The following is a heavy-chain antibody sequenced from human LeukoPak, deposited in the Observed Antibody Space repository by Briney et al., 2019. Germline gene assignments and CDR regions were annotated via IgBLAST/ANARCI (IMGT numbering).Heavy chain of an antibody. J-gene: IGHJ4*02. Sequence: PGGSLRLSCEAYGFTFSSYWMTWVRQAPGKGLEWVANIKEDGSEKYYVDSVKGRFTISRDNARNSLYLQVNSLRAEDTALYYCARGMVYDDWGQGTLVTVSS. D-gene: IGHD5/OR15-5a*01. CDR3: ARGMVYDD. V-gene: IGHV3-7*01. CDR2: IKEDGSEK. CDR1: GFTFSSYW.